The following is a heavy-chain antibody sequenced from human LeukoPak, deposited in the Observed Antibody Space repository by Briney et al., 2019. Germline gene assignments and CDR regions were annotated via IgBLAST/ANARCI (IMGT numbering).Heavy chain of an antibody. CDR1: GGSISSGDYY. J-gene: IGHJ4*02. V-gene: IGHV4-30-4*08. Sequence: SETLSLTCTVSGGSISSGDYYWNWIRQPPGKGLEWIGYIYYSGSTNYNPSLKSRVTISVDTSKNQFSLKLSSVTAADTAVYYCARDSQTTVLTALSLWGQGTLVTVSS. D-gene: IGHD4-23*01. CDR3: ARDSQTTVLTALSL. CDR2: IYYSGST.